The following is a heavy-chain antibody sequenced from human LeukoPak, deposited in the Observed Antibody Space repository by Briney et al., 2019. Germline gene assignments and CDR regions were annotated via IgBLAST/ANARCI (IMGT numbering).Heavy chain of an antibody. Sequence: GGSLRLSCAASGFTFDDYAMHWVRQAPGEGLEWVSGISWNSGSIGYADSVKGRFTISRDNAKNTLYLQMNSLRAEDTAVYYCARGGSSWYVYFDYWGQGTLVTVSS. CDR3: ARGGSSWYVYFDY. V-gene: IGHV3-9*01. CDR2: ISWNSGSI. J-gene: IGHJ4*02. D-gene: IGHD6-13*01. CDR1: GFTFDDYA.